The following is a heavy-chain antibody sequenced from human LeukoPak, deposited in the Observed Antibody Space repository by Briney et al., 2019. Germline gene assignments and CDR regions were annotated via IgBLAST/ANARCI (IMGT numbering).Heavy chain of an antibody. J-gene: IGHJ4*02. V-gene: IGHV4-34*01. CDR1: GGSFSGYY. Sequence: SETLSLTCAVYGGSFSGYYWSWIRQPPGKGLEWIGEINHSGSTNYNPSLKSRVTISVDTSKNQFSLKLSSVTAADTAVYYCARGLNDYVWGSYRPSGYYFDYWGQGTLVTVSS. D-gene: IGHD3-16*02. CDR3: ARGLNDYVWGSYRPSGYYFDY. CDR2: INHSGST.